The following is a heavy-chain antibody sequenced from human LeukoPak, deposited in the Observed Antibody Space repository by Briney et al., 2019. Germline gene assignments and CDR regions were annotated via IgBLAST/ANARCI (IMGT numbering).Heavy chain of an antibody. V-gene: IGHV3-48*01. CDR1: GFTFSNYN. CDR2: ISSSSNIL. D-gene: IGHD3-10*01. Sequence: GGSLRLSCAASGFTFSNYNMNWVRQPPGKGLQWVSYISSSSNILYYADSVKGRFAISRDNAKNSPFLQMNSLRAEDTAVYYCARDFAREFTIDYWGQGTLVTVSS. J-gene: IGHJ4*02. CDR3: ARDFAREFTIDY.